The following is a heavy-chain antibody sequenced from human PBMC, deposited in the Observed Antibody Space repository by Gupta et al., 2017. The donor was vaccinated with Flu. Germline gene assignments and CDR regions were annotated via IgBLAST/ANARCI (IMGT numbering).Heavy chain of an antibody. Sequence: RAGKSLRLSCVGSGFKFDEYAMHWVRQIPGKGLEWVAGISWKSGSMGYADSVKGRFTISRDNAKNSLYLQMSSLRSEDTALYYCTKDMGSSYYQRDGMDVWGQGTAVRVS. CDR2: ISWKSGSM. J-gene: IGHJ6*02. CDR3: TKDMGSSYYQRDGMDV. D-gene: IGHD2-15*01. CDR1: GFKFDEYA. V-gene: IGHV3-9*01.